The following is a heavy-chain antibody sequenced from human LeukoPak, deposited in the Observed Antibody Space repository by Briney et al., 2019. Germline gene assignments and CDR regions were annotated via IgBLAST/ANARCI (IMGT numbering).Heavy chain of an antibody. Sequence: GGSLRLSCAASGFTFSSYSMNWVRQAPGKGLEWVSSISSSSSSYIYYADSVKGRFTISRDNARNSLYLQMNSLRAEDTAVYYCARHQWLVNEGYFDYWGQGTLVTVSS. D-gene: IGHD6-19*01. V-gene: IGHV3-21*01. J-gene: IGHJ4*02. CDR1: GFTFSSYS. CDR2: ISSSSSSYI. CDR3: ARHQWLVNEGYFDY.